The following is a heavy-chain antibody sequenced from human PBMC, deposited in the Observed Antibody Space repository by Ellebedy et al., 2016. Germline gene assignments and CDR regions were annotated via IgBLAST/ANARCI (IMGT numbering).Heavy chain of an antibody. Sequence: GESLKISXEASGFTFSWYSMNWVRQAPGKGLESISYISSSGSTIYYADSAKGRFTISRDNAKNSLYLQMNSLTAEDTAVYYCARDDHFGSGTYTTPNAFDIWGPGTMVTVSS. CDR2: ISSSGSTI. CDR3: ARDDHFGSGTYTTPNAFDI. D-gene: IGHD3-10*01. J-gene: IGHJ3*02. V-gene: IGHV3-48*04. CDR1: GFTFSWYS.